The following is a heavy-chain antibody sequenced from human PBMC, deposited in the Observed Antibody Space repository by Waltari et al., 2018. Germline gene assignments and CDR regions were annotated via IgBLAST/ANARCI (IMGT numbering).Heavy chain of an antibody. V-gene: IGHV3-48*01. CDR2: ISSSSSTI. CDR3: ARGPPGLFYYFDY. Sequence: EVQLVESGGGLVQPGGSLRLSCAASGFTFSSYSMNWFRQAPGKVLEWVSYISSSSSTIYYADSVKGRFTISRDNAKNSLYLQMNSLRAEDTAVYYCARGPPGLFYYFDYWGQGTLVTVSS. D-gene: IGHD2-21*01. J-gene: IGHJ4*02. CDR1: GFTFSSYS.